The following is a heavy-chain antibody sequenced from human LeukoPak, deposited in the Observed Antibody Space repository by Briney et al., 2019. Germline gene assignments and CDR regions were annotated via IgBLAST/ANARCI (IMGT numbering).Heavy chain of an antibody. CDR2: VSHDGDTT. V-gene: IGHV3-30-3*01. CDR1: GFIFGHSA. J-gene: IGHJ4*02. Sequence: GGSLRLSCAASGFIFGHSAMHWVRRTPGKGLEWVAVVSHDGDTTFYADSVKGRFTISRDNSKSTLFLQMNSLRGEDTAVYLCARLGSGLSDADYWGQGAAVTVSS. D-gene: IGHD6-19*01. CDR3: ARLGSGLSDADY.